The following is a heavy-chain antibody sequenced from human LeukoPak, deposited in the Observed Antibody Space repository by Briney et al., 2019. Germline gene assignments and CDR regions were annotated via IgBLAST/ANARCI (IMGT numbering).Heavy chain of an antibody. J-gene: IGHJ6*02. Sequence: GGSLRLSCAASGFTFSNYWMSWVRQAPGKGLEWVANIKQDGSEKCYVDSVKGRFTISRDNAKNSLYLQMNSLRAEDTVVYYCARDRWELLPNSYHYCGLDVWGQGTTVTVSS. CDR2: IKQDGSEK. CDR1: GFTFSNYW. V-gene: IGHV3-7*01. CDR3: ARDRWELLPNSYHYCGLDV. D-gene: IGHD2-15*01.